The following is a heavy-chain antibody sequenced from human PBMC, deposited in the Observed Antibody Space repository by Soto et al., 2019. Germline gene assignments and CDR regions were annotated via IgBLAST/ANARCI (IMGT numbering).Heavy chain of an antibody. CDR3: TRDFAVDIVVVPAADPYYYYYMDV. CDR2: IRSKAYGGTT. Sequence: GGSLRLSCTASGFTFGDYAMSWFRQAPGKGLEWVGFIRSKAYGGTTEYAASVKGRFTISRDDSKSIAYLQMNSLKTEDTAVYYCTRDFAVDIVVVPAADPYYYYYMDVWGKGTTVTV. D-gene: IGHD2-2*03. CDR1: GFTFGDYA. V-gene: IGHV3-49*03. J-gene: IGHJ6*03.